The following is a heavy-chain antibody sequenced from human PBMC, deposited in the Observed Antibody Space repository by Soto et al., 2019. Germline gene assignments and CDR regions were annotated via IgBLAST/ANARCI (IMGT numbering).Heavy chain of an antibody. Sequence: LRLSCAASGFTFSDYYMSWVRQAPGRGPEWISYSSNSGTFARYATSVKGRFSISRDNANNSLYLEMNSLRVEDTAVYYCARSGDNFNVLDYWGQGTPVTVSS. V-gene: IGHV3-11*06. J-gene: IGHJ4*02. D-gene: IGHD1-1*01. CDR1: GFTFSDYY. CDR3: ARSGDNFNVLDY. CDR2: SSNSGTFA.